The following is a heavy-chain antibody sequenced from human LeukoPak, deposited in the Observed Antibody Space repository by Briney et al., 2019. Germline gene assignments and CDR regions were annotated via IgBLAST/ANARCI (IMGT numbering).Heavy chain of an antibody. J-gene: IGHJ4*02. CDR2: IYTSGST. CDR1: GGSISSYY. D-gene: IGHD7-27*01. Sequence: PSETLSLTCTVSGGSISSYYWSWIRQPPGKGLEWIGYIYTSGSTNYNPSLKSRVTISVDTSKNQFSLKLSSVTAADTAVYYCARHNWGSKSDRAAPSETHYFDYWGQGTLVTVSS. CDR3: ARHNWGSKSDRAAPSETHYFDY. V-gene: IGHV4-4*09.